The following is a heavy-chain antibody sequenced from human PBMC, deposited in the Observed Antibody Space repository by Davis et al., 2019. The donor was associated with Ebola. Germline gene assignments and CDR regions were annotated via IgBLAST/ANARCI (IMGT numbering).Heavy chain of an antibody. CDR3: ARDLDIVATRVFDY. V-gene: IGHV3-30-3*01. J-gene: IGHJ4*02. CDR2: ISYDGSNT. Sequence: GESLKISCAASGFTFRSYSMSWVRQAPGKGLAWVAVISYDGSNTYYADSVKDRFTISRDNSKNTLYLQMNSLRAEDTAVYYCARDLDIVATRVFDYWGQGTLVTVSS. D-gene: IGHD5-12*01. CDR1: GFTFRSYS.